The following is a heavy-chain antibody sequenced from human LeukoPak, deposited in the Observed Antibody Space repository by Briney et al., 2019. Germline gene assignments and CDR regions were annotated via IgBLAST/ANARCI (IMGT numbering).Heavy chain of an antibody. J-gene: IGHJ2*01. D-gene: IGHD6-19*01. CDR1: GFTFSSYA. CDR3: AKIERWLVHGFDL. V-gene: IGHV3-23*01. CDR2: ISGNGGST. Sequence: GGSLRLSCAASGFTFSSYAMNWVRQAPGKGLEWVASISGNGGSTYYADSVKGRFTISRDNSRNAVFLQMIGPRDDDTAIYYCAKIERWLVHGFDLWGRGTLVTVSS.